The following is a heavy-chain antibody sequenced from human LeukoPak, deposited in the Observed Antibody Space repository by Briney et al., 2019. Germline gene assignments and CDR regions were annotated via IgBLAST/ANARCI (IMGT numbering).Heavy chain of an antibody. J-gene: IGHJ4*02. CDR1: GGSISSSSYY. CDR3: ARRATVTSHYFDY. V-gene: IGHV4-39*01. CDR2: IFYSGST. D-gene: IGHD4-17*01. Sequence: PSETLSLTCTVSGGSISSSSYYWGWIRQPPGKGLEWIGSIFYSGSTYYNPSLMSRVTISVDTSKNQFSLKLSSVTAADTAVYYCARRATVTSHYFDYWGQGTLVTVSS.